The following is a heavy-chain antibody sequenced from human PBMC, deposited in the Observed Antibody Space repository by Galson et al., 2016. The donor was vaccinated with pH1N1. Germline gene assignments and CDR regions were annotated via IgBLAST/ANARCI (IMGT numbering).Heavy chain of an antibody. D-gene: IGHD3-22*01. CDR2: TCYRSKWYN. V-gene: IGHV6-1*01. CDR1: GDSVSSHSAA. CDR3: ARSGYYYDSSGYRHDTFDI. J-gene: IGHJ3*02. Sequence: CAISGDSVSSHSAAWTWIRQSPSRGLEWLGRTCYRSKWYNDYGVSVKSRITTNPDTSKNQFSLQLNSVTPEDTAVYYCARSGYYYDSSGYRHDTFDIWGQGTTVTVSS.